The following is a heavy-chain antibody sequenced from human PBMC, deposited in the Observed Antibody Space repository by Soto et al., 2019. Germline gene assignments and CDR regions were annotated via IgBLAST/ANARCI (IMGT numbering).Heavy chain of an antibody. J-gene: IGHJ4*02. CDR1: GFTFSSYA. Sequence: EVQLLESGGGLVRPGESLRLSCAAHGFTFSSYAMSWVRQAPGKGLEWVSVISGSDDSTYYADSVRGRFTIYRVNSKTPMYLQRNSLKAEDTAVYSCAKSSSSSTFDYFGQGTLVTVSS. CDR3: AKSSSSSTFDY. CDR2: ISGSDDST. V-gene: IGHV3-23*01. D-gene: IGHD6-6*01.